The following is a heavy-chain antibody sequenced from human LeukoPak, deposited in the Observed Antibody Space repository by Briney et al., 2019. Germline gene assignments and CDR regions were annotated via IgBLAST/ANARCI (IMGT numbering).Heavy chain of an antibody. J-gene: IGHJ6*03. D-gene: IGHD3-3*01. Sequence: GESLKISCKGSGYSFTSYWIGWVRQMPGKGLEWMGIIYPGDSDTRYSPSFQGQVTISADKSISTAYLQWSSLKASDTAMYYCARAYYDFWSGYSSNYYYYMDVWGKGTTVTASS. CDR3: ARAYYDFWSGYSSNYYYYMDV. CDR2: IYPGDSDT. V-gene: IGHV5-51*01. CDR1: GYSFTSYW.